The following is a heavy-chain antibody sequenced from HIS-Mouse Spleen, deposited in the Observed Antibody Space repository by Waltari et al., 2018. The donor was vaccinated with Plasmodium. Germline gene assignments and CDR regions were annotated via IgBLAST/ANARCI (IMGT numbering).Heavy chain of an antibody. CDR2: INHSGST. CDR1: GGSFSGYY. D-gene: IGHD1-26*01. CDR3: AGGFGRNSGSYYFDY. J-gene: IGHJ4*02. Sequence: QVQLQQWGAGLLKPSETLSLTCAVYGGSFSGYYWSWIRQPPGKGLEWIGEINHSGSTNYNPSLKSRVTISVDTSKNQFSLKLSSVTAADTAVYYCAGGFGRNSGSYYFDYWGQGTLVTVSS. V-gene: IGHV4-34*01.